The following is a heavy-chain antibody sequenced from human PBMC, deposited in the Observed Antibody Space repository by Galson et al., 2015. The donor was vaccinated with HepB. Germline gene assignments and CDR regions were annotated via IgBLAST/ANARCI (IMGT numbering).Heavy chain of an antibody. J-gene: IGHJ6*02. CDR2: IYPSASET. Sequence: QSGAEVKKPGESLKISCEASGYKFSMYWIGWVRQMPGRGLEWMGTIYPSASETRYSPSFQGQVTISADKSINTAYPQWSSLKASDTAIYYCARRQIYGSGLYSMDVWGQGTTVTVSS. CDR1: GYKFSMYW. D-gene: IGHD2-15*01. V-gene: IGHV5-51*01. CDR3: ARRQIYGSGLYSMDV.